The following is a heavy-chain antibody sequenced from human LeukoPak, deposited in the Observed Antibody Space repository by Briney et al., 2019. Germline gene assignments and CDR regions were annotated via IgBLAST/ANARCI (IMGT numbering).Heavy chain of an antibody. CDR1: GGSISSYY. Sequence: SETLSLTCTVSGGSISSYYWSWIRQPPGKGLEWIGYIYYSGSTNYNPSLKSRVTISVDTSKNQFSLKLSSVTAADTAVYYWARDTAMVDGFDYWGQGTLVTVSS. V-gene: IGHV4-59*01. CDR2: IYYSGST. J-gene: IGHJ4*02. D-gene: IGHD5-18*01. CDR3: ARDTAMVDGFDY.